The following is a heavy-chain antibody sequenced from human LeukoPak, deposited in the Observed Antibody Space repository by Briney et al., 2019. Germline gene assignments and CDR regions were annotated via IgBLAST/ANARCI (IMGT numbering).Heavy chain of an antibody. CDR2: IFGASTT. D-gene: IGHD2-15*01. CDR1: GFTLSGDY. CDR3: ARAIQFGGYFDY. Sequence: GESLKISCAASGFTLSGDYMSWVRQAPGKGLEWVSVIFGASTTYYADSVKGRFTISRDNSKNTLYLQMNSLRAEDTAVYYCARAIQFGGYFDYWGQGTLVTVST. V-gene: IGHV3-53*01. J-gene: IGHJ4*02.